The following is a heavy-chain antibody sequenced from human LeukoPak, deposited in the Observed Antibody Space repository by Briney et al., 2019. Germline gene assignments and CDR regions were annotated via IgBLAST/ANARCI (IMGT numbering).Heavy chain of an antibody. V-gene: IGHV1-2*02. CDR3: ARDRSPAPGRSYGRGHFDY. CDR2: INPNSGGT. J-gene: IGHJ4*02. D-gene: IGHD5-18*01. Sequence: GASVKVSCTASGYTFTAYYMHWVRQAPGQGLEWMGWINPNSGGTNYAQKFQGRVTMARATSISTAYMDLNSLLSDDTAVYYCARDRSPAPGRSYGRGHFDYWGQGTLVTVSS. CDR1: GYTFTAYY.